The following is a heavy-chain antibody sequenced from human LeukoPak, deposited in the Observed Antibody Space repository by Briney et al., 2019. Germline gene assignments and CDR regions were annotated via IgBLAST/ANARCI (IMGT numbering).Heavy chain of an antibody. V-gene: IGHV3-11*04. CDR3: AREPYYDSSGYSPDY. CDR1: EFTFSDYY. CDR2: ISSSGSFI. J-gene: IGHJ4*02. D-gene: IGHD3-22*01. Sequence: GGSLRLSCAASEFTFSDYYMSWIRQAPGKGLEWVSYISSSGSFIYYADSVKGRFTISRDNAKNSLYLHMNSLRAEDTALYYCAREPYYDSSGYSPDYWGQGTLVTVSS.